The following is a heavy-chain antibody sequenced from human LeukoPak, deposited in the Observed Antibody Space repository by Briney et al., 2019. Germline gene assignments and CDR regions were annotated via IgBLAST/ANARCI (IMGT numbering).Heavy chain of an antibody. V-gene: IGHV3-21*01. Sequence: GGSLRLSCAASGFTFSSYAMSWVRQAPGKRLEWVSSISSSSSYIYYADSVKGRFTISRDNAKNSLYLQMNSLRAEDTAVYYCVSSGYIDYWGQGTLVTVSS. CDR3: VSSGYIDY. J-gene: IGHJ4*02. D-gene: IGHD6-19*01. CDR2: ISSSSSYI. CDR1: GFTFSSYA.